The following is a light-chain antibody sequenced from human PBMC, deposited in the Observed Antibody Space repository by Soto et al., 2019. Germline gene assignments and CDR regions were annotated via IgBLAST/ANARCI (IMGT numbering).Light chain of an antibody. CDR1: QTISND. J-gene: IGKJ4*01. CDR3: QQHNKWPPVT. Sequence: EVVMTQSPATVSVSPGEGVTLSCRASQTISNDLAWYQQKPGQAPRLLIYRASTRATAVPARFSGGGSGTEFTLPISSLQSEDFAFYYCQQHNKWPPVTFGGGTKVEIK. CDR2: RAS. V-gene: IGKV3-15*01.